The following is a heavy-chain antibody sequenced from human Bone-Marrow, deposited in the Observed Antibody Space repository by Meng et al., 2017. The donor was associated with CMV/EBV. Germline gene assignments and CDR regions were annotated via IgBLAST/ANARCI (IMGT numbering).Heavy chain of an antibody. J-gene: IGHJ4*02. V-gene: IGHV4-39*06. CDR3: AKGKYGGGWFDFDS. CDR2: VFYSGAT. D-gene: IGHD2-15*01. Sequence: SETLSLTCIVSGGSISSTNYFWAWIRQPPGKGLEWIVNVFYSGATHYNPSLQSRVTISLDTSKNQIPLRMNSVTAADTAVYYCAKGKYGGGWFDFDSWGQGRLVTVSS. CDR1: GGSISSTNYF.